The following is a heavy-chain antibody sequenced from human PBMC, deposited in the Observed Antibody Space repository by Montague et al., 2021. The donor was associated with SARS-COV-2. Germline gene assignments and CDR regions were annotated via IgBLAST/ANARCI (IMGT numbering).Heavy chain of an antibody. J-gene: IGHJ3*02. CDR2: IFYSGTT. Sequence: SETLSLTCTVSGASISSSRYYWGWIRQPPGKGLEWIGQIFYSGTTYYYPSLKSRLTISVYTSKNHFSLQLTSVTAADASVYYCAREADPWERDTIHAFDIWGQGTTVTVSS. CDR3: AREADPWERDTIHAFDI. V-gene: IGHV4-39*02. D-gene: IGHD5-18*01. CDR1: GASISSSRYY.